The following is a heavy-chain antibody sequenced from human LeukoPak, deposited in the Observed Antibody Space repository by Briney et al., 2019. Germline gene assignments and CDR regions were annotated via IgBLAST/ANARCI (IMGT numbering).Heavy chain of an antibody. Sequence: ASVKVSCKASGGTFSSYAISWVRQAPGQGLEWMGRIIPILGIANYAQKFQGRVTITADKSTSTAYMELSSLRSEDTAVYYCASHAEYDIVVVPAATTRAEYFQHWGQGTLVTVSS. CDR2: IIPILGIA. V-gene: IGHV1-69*04. CDR1: GGTFSSYA. J-gene: IGHJ1*01. CDR3: ASHAEYDIVVVPAATTRAEYFQH. D-gene: IGHD2-2*01.